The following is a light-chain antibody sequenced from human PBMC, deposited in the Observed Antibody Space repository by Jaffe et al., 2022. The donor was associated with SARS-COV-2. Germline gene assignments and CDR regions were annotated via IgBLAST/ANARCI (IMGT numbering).Light chain of an antibody. CDR1: SLRSYH. CDR3: NSRDSSGNHLV. J-gene: IGLJ2*01. Sequence: SSELTQDPAVSVALGQTVRITCQGDSLRSYHASWYQQKPGQVPLLVIYGKNNRPPGIPDRISGSSSGNTASLTITGAQAEDEADYYCNSRDSSGNHLVFGGGTKLTVL. CDR2: GKN. V-gene: IGLV3-19*01.